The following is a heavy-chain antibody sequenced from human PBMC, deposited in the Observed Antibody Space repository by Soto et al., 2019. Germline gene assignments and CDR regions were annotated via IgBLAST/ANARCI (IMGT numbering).Heavy chain of an antibody. CDR2: IDPSDSYI. Sequence: GESLKIYCKGSGYSFTTYWITWVRQMPGKGLEWMGRIDPSDSYINYSPSFQGHVTISADKSISTAYLQWSSLKASDTAVYYCARLQVGSFPLVDYWGQGTLVTVSS. CDR3: ARLQVGSFPLVDY. D-gene: IGHD1-26*01. J-gene: IGHJ4*02. V-gene: IGHV5-10-1*01. CDR1: GYSFTTYW.